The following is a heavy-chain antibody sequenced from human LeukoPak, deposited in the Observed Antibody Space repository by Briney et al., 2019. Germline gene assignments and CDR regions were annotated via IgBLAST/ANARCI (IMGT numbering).Heavy chain of an antibody. CDR2: ITSSSSYI. D-gene: IGHD3-22*01. Sequence: PGGSLRLSCAASGFTFSSYTMNWVRQAPGKGLEWVSSITSSSSYIYYADSVKGRFTISRDNAKNSLYLQMNSLRAEDTAVYYCARDVPDYYDSSGYEQTFDYWGQGTLVTVSS. CDR1: GFTFSSYT. J-gene: IGHJ4*02. V-gene: IGHV3-21*01. CDR3: ARDVPDYYDSSGYEQTFDY.